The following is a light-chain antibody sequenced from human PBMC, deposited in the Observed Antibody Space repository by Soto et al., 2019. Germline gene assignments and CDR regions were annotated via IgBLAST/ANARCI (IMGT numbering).Light chain of an antibody. CDR1: SSDVGGYTY. Sequence: QSVLTQPASVSGSPGQSITISCTGTSSDVGGYTYVSWYQQHPGKAPKLMIFEVSNRPSGVSNRFSGSKSGNTASLNISGLQAEEEADYYCSSYTRRKTLYVFGTGTKVTV. CDR3: SSYTRRKTLYV. V-gene: IGLV2-14*01. CDR2: EVS. J-gene: IGLJ1*01.